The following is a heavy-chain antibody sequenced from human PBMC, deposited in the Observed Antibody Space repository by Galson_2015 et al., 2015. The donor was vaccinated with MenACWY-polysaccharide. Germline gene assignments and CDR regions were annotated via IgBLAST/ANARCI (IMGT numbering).Heavy chain of an antibody. D-gene: IGHD6-6*01. Sequence: SLRLSCAASGFTFSSYSMNWVRQAPGKGLEWVSYISSSSSTIYYADSVKGRFTISRDNAKNSLYLQTNSLRAEDTAVYYCARGITSSNWGQGTLVTVSS. J-gene: IGHJ4*02. CDR1: GFTFSSYS. CDR2: ISSSSSTI. V-gene: IGHV3-48*01. CDR3: ARGITSSN.